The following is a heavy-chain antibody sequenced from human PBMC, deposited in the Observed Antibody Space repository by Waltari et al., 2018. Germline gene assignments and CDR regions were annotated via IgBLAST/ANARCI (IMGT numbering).Heavy chain of an antibody. CDR2: ISGSGART. CDR1: GFDFSTYA. Sequence: EVQLVDSGGGLVQPGGSLRLSCATSGFDFSTYAMTWVRQAPGKGLEWVAGISGSGARTYHADSVKGRFTISRDNSKNTLFLQMSSLRADDTAVYYCTSVGSSSSRANDYWGQGTLVTVSS. V-gene: IGHV3-23*04. D-gene: IGHD6-6*01. CDR3: TSVGSSSSRANDY. J-gene: IGHJ4*02.